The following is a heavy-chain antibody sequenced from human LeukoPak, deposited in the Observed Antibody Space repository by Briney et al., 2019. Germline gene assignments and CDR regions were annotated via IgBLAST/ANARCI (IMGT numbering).Heavy chain of an antibody. CDR3: ARGPMTTVTIYYFDY. V-gene: IGHV4-30-4*01. J-gene: IGHJ4*02. CDR1: GGSISSGNYY. CDR2: INYSGNT. D-gene: IGHD4-17*01. Sequence: PSQTLSLTCTVSGGSISSGNYYWSWIRQPPGKGLEWIGYINYSGNTYYNSSLKSRVTTSVDTSKNQFSLKLNSVTAADTAVYYCARGPMTTVTIYYFDYWGQGILVTVSS.